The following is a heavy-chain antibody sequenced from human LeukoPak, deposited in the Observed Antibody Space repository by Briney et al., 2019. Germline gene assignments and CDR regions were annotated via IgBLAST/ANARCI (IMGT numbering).Heavy chain of an antibody. J-gene: IGHJ4*02. CDR2: IWYDGSNK. D-gene: IGHD3-10*01. CDR1: GFTFSNYG. Sequence: GGSLRLSCAASGFTFSNYGMHWVRQAPGKGLEWVAVIWYDGSNKYYADSVKGRFTISRDNSKNTLYLQMNSLRAEDTAVYYCARKYGSGVIDYWGQGTLVTVSS. V-gene: IGHV3-33*01. CDR3: ARKYGSGVIDY.